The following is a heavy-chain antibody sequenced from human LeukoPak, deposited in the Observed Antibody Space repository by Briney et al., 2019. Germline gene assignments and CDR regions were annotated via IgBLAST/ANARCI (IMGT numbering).Heavy chain of an antibody. CDR1: GFTFSSYG. V-gene: IGHV3-30*18. CDR3: AKDLYGDCGWNFDY. D-gene: IGHD4-17*01. J-gene: IGHJ4*02. Sequence: QPGRSLRLSCAASGFTFSSYGMHWVRQAPDKGLEWVAVISYDGSNKYYADSVKGRFTISRDNSKHMLYLQMNSLRAEDTAVYYCAKDLYGDCGWNFDYWGQGALVTVSS. CDR2: ISYDGSNK.